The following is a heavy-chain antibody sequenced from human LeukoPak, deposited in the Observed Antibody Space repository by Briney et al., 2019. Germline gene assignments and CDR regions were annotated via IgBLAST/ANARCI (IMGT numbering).Heavy chain of an antibody. J-gene: IGHJ3*02. CDR1: GYTFTSYG. CDR2: IIPIFGTA. CDR3: ARWGPIVVVPAAIPGYAFDI. V-gene: IGHV1-69*05. D-gene: IGHD2-2*02. Sequence: ASVKVSCKASGYTFTSYGISWVRQAPGQGLEWMGGIIPIFGTANYAQKFQGRVTITTDESTSTAYMELSSLRSEDTAVYYYARWGPIVVVPAAIPGYAFDIWGQGTMVTVSS.